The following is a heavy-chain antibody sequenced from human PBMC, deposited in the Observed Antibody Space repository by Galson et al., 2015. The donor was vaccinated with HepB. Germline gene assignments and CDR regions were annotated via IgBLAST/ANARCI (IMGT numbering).Heavy chain of an antibody. D-gene: IGHD5-12*01. CDR3: ARGPGSSEWLGLGH. Sequence: SLRLSCAASGFTFSRYSMHWVRQAPSKGLEWLAVISYDGDRKFYADSVTGRVTISRDNSKNALFLQMDSLRHGDTGLYFCARGPGSSEWLGLGHWGQGILVTVSS. CDR2: ISYDGDRK. V-gene: IGHV3-30*03. J-gene: IGHJ5*02. CDR1: GFTFSRYS.